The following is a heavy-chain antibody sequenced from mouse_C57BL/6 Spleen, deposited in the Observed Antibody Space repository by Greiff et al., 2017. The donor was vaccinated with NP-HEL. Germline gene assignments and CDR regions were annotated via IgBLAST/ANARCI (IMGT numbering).Heavy chain of an antibody. Sequence: QVQLQQPGAELVKPGASVKMSCKASGYTFTSYWITWVKQRPGQGLEWIGDIYPGSGSTNYNEKFKSTATLTVDTSSSTAYMQISRLTSEDSAVYYCAREDYGSSFAAYWGQGTLVTVSA. CDR1: GYTFTSYW. D-gene: IGHD1-1*01. J-gene: IGHJ3*01. V-gene: IGHV1-55*01. CDR2: IYPGSGST. CDR3: AREDYGSSFAAY.